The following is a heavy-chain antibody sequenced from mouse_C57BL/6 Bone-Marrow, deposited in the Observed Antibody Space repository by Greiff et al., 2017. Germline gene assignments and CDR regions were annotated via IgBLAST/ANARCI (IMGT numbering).Heavy chain of an antibody. J-gene: IGHJ2*01. CDR2: INPNNGGT. V-gene: IGHV1-26*01. Sequence: VQLQQSGPELVKPGASVKISCKASGYTFTDYYMNWVKQSHGQSLEWIGDINPNNGGTSYNQKFKGKATLTADKSSSTAYMELRSLTSEDSAGYYCARYAYDYWGQGTTLTVSA. CDR1: GYTFTDYY. D-gene: IGHD6-5*01. CDR3: ARYAYDY.